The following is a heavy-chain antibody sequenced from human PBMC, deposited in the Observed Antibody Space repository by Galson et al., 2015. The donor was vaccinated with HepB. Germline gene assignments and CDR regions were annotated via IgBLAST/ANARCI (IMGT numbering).Heavy chain of an antibody. D-gene: IGHD2-2*01. CDR1: GFTFSSYA. Sequence: SLRLSCAASGFTFSSYAMHWVRQAPGKGLEWVAVISYDGSNKYYADSVKGRFTISRDNSKNTLYLQVNSLRAEDTAVYYCAYPAAAIDAFDIWGQGTMVTVSS. CDR2: ISYDGSNK. V-gene: IGHV3-30-3*01. J-gene: IGHJ3*02. CDR3: AYPAAAIDAFDI.